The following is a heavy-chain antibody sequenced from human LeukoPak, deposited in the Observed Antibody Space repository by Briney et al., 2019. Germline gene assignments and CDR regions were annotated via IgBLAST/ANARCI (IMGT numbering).Heavy chain of an antibody. CDR2: IYPGDSDT. Sequence: GESLKISCKGSGYSFTSYWIGWVRQMPGKGLEWMGIIYPGDSDTRYSPSFQGQVTITADKSISTAYLQWSSLKASDTAMYYCARHMFQGKDYSNYEALLFWGQGTLVTVSS. J-gene: IGHJ4*02. CDR3: ARHMFQGKDYSNYEALLF. CDR1: GYSFTSYW. V-gene: IGHV5-51*01. D-gene: IGHD4-11*01.